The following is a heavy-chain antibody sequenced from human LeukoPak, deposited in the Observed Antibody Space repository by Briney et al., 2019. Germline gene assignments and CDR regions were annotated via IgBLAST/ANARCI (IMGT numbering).Heavy chain of an antibody. Sequence: SETLSLTCSVSGDSISSGDYYWSWVRQPPGKPLECIGYIYYSGSTYSNPSLRSRVTISVDTPNKQFSLKLTSVTAADTAVYYCARRVGTRDWYFDLWGRGTLVTVSS. CDR3: ARRVGTRDWYFDL. J-gene: IGHJ2*01. D-gene: IGHD1-14*01. CDR1: GDSISSGDYY. V-gene: IGHV4-30-4*01. CDR2: IYYSGST.